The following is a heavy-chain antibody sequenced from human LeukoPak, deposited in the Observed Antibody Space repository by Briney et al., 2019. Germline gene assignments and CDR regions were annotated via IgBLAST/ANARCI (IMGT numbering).Heavy chain of an antibody. CDR3: ATDGAGFDT. J-gene: IGHJ5*02. CDR2: INIGGTNT. Sequence: GGSLRLSCAASGFTFNDYYMSWIRQAPGKGLEWLSYINIGGTNTHYADSVKGRFTISRDNAKKSLYFEMNNLRAEDTAVYYCATDGAGFDTWGQGVLVTVSS. V-gene: IGHV3-11*01. CDR1: GFTFNDYY.